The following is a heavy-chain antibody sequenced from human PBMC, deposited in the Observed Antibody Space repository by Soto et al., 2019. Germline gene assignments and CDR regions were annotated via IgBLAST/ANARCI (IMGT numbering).Heavy chain of an antibody. CDR1: GFIFSSYA. CDR2: ISSNGGPT. CDR3: VKDRWIDS. D-gene: IGHD2-15*01. Sequence: RRLSCSASGFIFSSYAMHWVRQVPGKGLQYVSSISSNGGPTYYTDSVRGRFTISRDNSKNTLYLQMNSLRAEDTAIYYCVKDRWIDSWGKGTLVTVSS. J-gene: IGHJ4*02. V-gene: IGHV3-64D*06.